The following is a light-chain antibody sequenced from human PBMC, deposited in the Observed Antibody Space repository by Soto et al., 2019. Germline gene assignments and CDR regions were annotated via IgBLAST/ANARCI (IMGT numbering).Light chain of an antibody. J-gene: IGLJ2*01. CDR1: NIGSKS. CDR3: QVWDSSSDHMV. Sequence: SYELTQPPSVSVAPGTTARITCGGNNIGSKSVHWYQQKPGLAPEVGIYYDRGRPSGIPERFSGSKSGNTATLTISRVEAGDEADYYCQVWDSSSDHMVFGGGTKVTVL. CDR2: YDR. V-gene: IGLV3-21*04.